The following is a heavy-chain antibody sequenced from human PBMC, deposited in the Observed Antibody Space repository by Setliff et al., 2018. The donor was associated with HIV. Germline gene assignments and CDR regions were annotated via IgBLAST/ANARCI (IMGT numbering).Heavy chain of an antibody. CDR3: ARDYAGYFDY. D-gene: IGHD4-17*01. V-gene: IGHV4-61*09. CDR2: IYTSGST. J-gene: IGHJ4*02. Sequence: SSETLSLTCTVSGGSISSGSYYWSWIRQPAGKGLEWIGHIYTSGSTNYNPSLKSRVTISVDTSKNQFSLKLSSVTAADTAVYYCARDYAGYFDYWGQGTLVTVS. CDR1: GGSISSGSYY.